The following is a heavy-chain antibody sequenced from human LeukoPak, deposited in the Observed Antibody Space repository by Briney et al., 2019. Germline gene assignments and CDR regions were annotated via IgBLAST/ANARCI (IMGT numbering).Heavy chain of an antibody. J-gene: IGHJ4*02. V-gene: IGHV3-73*01. Sequence: PGGSLRLSCAASGFSLSGSAMHWVRQASGKGLEWVGRIKDKVNNYATAHAASVKGRFTISRDDSKNTAYLQMNSLKTDDTAVYYCTRLDSGSFRFDYWGQGSLVTVSS. CDR3: TRLDSGSFRFDY. D-gene: IGHD1-26*01. CDR1: GFSLSGSA. CDR2: IKDKVNNYAT.